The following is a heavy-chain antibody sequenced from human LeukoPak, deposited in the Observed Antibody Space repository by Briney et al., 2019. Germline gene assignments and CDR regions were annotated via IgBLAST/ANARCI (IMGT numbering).Heavy chain of an antibody. V-gene: IGHV3-11*01. D-gene: IGHD3-10*01. Sequence: GGSLRLSCAASGFTFSDYYMSWIRQAPGKGLEWVSYISSSGSTIYYADSVKGRFTISRDNAKNSLYLQMNSLRAEDTAVYYCARANYYGSGSYYNTYPKPPTRFDYWGQGTLVTVSS. J-gene: IGHJ4*02. CDR1: GFTFSDYY. CDR2: ISSSGSTI. CDR3: ARANYYGSGSYYNTYPKPPTRFDY.